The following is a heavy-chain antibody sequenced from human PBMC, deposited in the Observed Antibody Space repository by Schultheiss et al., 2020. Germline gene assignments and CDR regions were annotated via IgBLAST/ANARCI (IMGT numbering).Heavy chain of an antibody. V-gene: IGHV4-61*02. J-gene: IGHJ4*02. Sequence: SQTLSLTCTVSGGSISSGSYYWSWIRQPAGKGLEWIGRIYTSGSTNYNPSLKSRVTISVDTSKNQFSLKLSSVTAADTAVYYCARWGGYYPYYFDYWGQGTLVTVSS. CDR1: GGSISSGSYY. CDR2: IYTSGST. D-gene: IGHD3-3*01. CDR3: ARWGGYYPYYFDY.